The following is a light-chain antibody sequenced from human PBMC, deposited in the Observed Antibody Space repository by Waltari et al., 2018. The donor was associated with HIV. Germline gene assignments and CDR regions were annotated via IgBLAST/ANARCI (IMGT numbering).Light chain of an antibody. CDR2: SAA. CDR1: QGISTH. Sequence: DIQMTQSPSSLSASVGDRVTITCRASQGISTHLAWYQQKPGKVPKLLIYSAATLQSGVPSRFSGSGSGTDFALTISSLQPEDVATYYCQKLNSAPSTFGGGTKVEIK. J-gene: IGKJ4*01. V-gene: IGKV1-27*01. CDR3: QKLNSAPST.